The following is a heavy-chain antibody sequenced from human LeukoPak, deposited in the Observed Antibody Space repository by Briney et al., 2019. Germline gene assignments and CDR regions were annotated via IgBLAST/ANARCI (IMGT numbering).Heavy chain of an antibody. V-gene: IGHV4-34*01. D-gene: IGHD1-7*01. CDR3: ARQNWNYGARF. Sequence: SETLSLTCAVYGGSFSGYYWSWIRQPPGKGLEWIGEINHSGSTNYNPSLKSRVTISVDTSKNQFSLKLSSVTVADTAVYYCARQNWNYGARFWGQGTLVTVSS. CDR1: GGSFSGYY. J-gene: IGHJ4*02. CDR2: INHSGST.